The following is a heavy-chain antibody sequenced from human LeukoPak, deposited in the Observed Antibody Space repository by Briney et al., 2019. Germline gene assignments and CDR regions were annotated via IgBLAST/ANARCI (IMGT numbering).Heavy chain of an antibody. J-gene: IGHJ4*02. D-gene: IGHD5-18*01. CDR2: IKQDGSEK. CDR1: GFSFSGYW. CDR3: ARDEYSYGYNY. Sequence: GGSLRLSCAASGFSFSGYWMSWVRQAPGKGLEWVANIKQDGSEKYYVDSVKGRFTISRDNAKNSLYLQMNSLRAEDTAVYYCARDEYSYGYNYWGQGTLVTVSS. V-gene: IGHV3-7*03.